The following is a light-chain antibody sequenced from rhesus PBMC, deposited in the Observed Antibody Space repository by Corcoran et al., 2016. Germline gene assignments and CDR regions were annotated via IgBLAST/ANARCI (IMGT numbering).Light chain of an antibody. CDR1: QGISNW. CDR3: QQQDSVTLT. Sequence: DIQMTQSPSSLSVSVGDRVTITCRASQGISNWLAWYQQKPGKAPKLLIYKASTFQSGVPSRFSGSGAGTEVTITISSLQPEDFATYDCQQQDSVTLTFGGGTKVEIK. CDR2: KAS. J-gene: IGKJ4*01. V-gene: IGKV1-21*01.